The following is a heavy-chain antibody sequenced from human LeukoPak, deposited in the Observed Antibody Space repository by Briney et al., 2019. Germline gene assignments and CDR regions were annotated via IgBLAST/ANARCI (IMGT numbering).Heavy chain of an antibody. CDR1: GFTFSSYG. CDR3: AKDLVGATTGTAFDI. D-gene: IGHD1-26*01. V-gene: IGHV3-30*18. J-gene: IGHJ3*02. CDR2: ISYDGSNK. Sequence: PGGSLRLSCAASGFTFSSYGMHWVRQAPGKGLEWVAVISYDGSNKYYADSVKGRFTISRDNSKDTLYLQMNSLRVEDTAVYYCAKDLVGATTGTAFDIWGQGTMVTVSS.